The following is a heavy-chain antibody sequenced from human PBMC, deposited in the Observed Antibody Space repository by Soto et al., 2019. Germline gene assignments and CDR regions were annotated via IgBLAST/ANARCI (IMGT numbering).Heavy chain of an antibody. CDR3: ARDSPLGYCSGGSCYSLAFDY. CDR2: INPNSGGT. Sequence: RASVKVSCKASGYTFTGYYMHWVRQAPGQGLEWMGWINPNSGGTNYAQKFQGWVTMTRDTSISTAYMELSRLRSDDTAVYYCARDSPLGYCSGGSCYSLAFDYWGQGTLVTVSS. CDR1: GYTFTGYY. J-gene: IGHJ4*02. V-gene: IGHV1-2*04. D-gene: IGHD2-15*01.